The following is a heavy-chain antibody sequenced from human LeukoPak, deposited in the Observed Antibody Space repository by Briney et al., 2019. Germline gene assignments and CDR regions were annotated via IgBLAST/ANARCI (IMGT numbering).Heavy chain of an antibody. J-gene: IGHJ4*02. D-gene: IGHD2-15*01. CDR1: GFTFSSYA. CDR3: AREYCSGGRCQYYFDY. CDR2: LNSDGGSP. V-gene: IGHV3-64*01. Sequence: GGSLRLSCAASGFTFSSYAMHWVRQAPGKGLEYVSGLNSDGGSPFHVNSVKGRFTISRDNSKDTLYLQMGSLRAEDMAVYYCAREYCSGGRCQYYFDYWGQGTLVTVSS.